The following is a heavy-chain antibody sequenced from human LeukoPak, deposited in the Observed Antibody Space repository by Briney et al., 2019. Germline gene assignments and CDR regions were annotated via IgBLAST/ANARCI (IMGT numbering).Heavy chain of an antibody. CDR3: AIPVRQLERLDGSFDY. CDR1: GGSISSSSYY. D-gene: IGHD1-1*01. V-gene: IGHV4-39*01. J-gene: IGHJ4*02. Sequence: KTSETLSLTCTVSGGSISSSSYYWGWIRQPPGKGLEWIGSIYYSGSTYYNPSLKSRVTISVDTSKNQFSLKLSSVTAADTAVYYCAIPVRQLERLDGSFDYWGQGTLVTVSS. CDR2: IYYSGST.